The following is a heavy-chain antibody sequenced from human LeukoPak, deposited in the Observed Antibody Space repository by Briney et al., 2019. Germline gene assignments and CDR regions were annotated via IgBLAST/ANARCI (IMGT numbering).Heavy chain of an antibody. V-gene: IGHV4-59*08. CDR2: IYYSGST. CDR3: ARLFSGDYYGSGPLNDY. CDR1: GGSISSYY. D-gene: IGHD3-10*01. J-gene: IGHJ4*02. Sequence: SETLSLTCTVSGGSISSYYWSWIRQPPGKGLEWIGYIYYSGSTNYSPSLKSRVTISVDTSKNQFSLKLSSVTAADTAVYYCARLFSGDYYGSGPLNDYWGQGTLVTVSS.